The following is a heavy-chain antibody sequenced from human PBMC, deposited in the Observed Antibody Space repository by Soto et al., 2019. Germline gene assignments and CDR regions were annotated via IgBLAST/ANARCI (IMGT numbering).Heavy chain of an antibody. D-gene: IGHD6-13*01. CDR2: IYPGGSDT. Sequence: GESLKISCKGSGYSFTSYWIGWVRQMPGKGLEWMGIIYPGGSDTRYSPSFQGQVTISADKSISTAYLQWSSLKASDTTMYYCARHRIAAAGPLGYGMDVWGQGTTVTVSS. CDR1: GYSFTSYW. J-gene: IGHJ6*02. V-gene: IGHV5-51*01. CDR3: ARHRIAAAGPLGYGMDV.